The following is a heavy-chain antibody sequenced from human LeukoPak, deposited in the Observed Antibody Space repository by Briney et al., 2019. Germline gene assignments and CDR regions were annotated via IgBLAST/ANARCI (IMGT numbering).Heavy chain of an antibody. CDR3: ATYSTRNAREFQS. V-gene: IGHV3-7*01. D-gene: IGHD4-11*01. CDR2: IKTDASEK. CDR1: GFTFSNNW. J-gene: IGHJ1*01. Sequence: SGGSLRLSCAASGFTFSNNWMSWVRQAPGKELEWVANIKTDASEKYHAHSVKGRFTISRDNAKMSLYLQMNSLRVEDTAVYYCATYSTRNAREFQSWGQGTLVTVSS.